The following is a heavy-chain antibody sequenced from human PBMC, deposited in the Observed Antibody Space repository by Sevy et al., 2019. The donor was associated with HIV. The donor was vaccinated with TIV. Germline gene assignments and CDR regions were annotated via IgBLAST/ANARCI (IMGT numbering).Heavy chain of an antibody. J-gene: IGHJ4*02. D-gene: IGHD7-27*01. V-gene: IGHV1-18*01. CDR1: GYTFTRYG. CDR2: ISAYNGNT. CDR3: ARDGYLGTESYDFDY. Sequence: ASVKVSCKASGYTFTRYGISWVRQAPGQGLEWMGWISAYNGNTNYAQKLQGRVTMTTDTSTSTAYMELRSLRSDDTAVYYCARDGYLGTESYDFDYWGQGTLVTVSS.